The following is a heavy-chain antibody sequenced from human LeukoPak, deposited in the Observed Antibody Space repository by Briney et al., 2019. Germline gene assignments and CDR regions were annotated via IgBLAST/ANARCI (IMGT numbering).Heavy chain of an antibody. Sequence: GGSLRLSCAASGFTFSSYAMSWVRQAPGKGLEWVSAISGSAIYYADSVKGRFTISRDNAKNSLYLQMNSLRAEDTAVYYCARDMGRSSYTVHYWGQGTLVTVSS. CDR2: ISGSAI. D-gene: IGHD3-16*02. V-gene: IGHV3-23*01. J-gene: IGHJ4*02. CDR3: ARDMGRSSYTVHY. CDR1: GFTFSSYA.